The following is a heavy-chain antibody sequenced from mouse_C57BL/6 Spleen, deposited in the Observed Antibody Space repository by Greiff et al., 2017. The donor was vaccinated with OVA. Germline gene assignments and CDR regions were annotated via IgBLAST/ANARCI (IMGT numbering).Heavy chain of an antibody. Sequence: LVESGAELVKPGASVKLSCKASGYTFTEYTIHWVKQRSGQGLEWIGWFYPGSGSIKYNEKFKDKATLTADKSSSTVYMELSRLTSEDSAVYFCARHERLTTVVANGAMDYWGQGTSVTVSS. CDR2: FYPGSGSI. J-gene: IGHJ4*01. CDR1: GYTFTEYT. D-gene: IGHD1-1*01. CDR3: ARHERLTTVVANGAMDY. V-gene: IGHV1-62-2*01.